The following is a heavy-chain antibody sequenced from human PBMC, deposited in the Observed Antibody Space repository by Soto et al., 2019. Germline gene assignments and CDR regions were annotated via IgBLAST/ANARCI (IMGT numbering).Heavy chain of an antibody. CDR1: GGSISSYY. D-gene: IGHD6-13*01. V-gene: IGHV4-59*08. Sequence: SETLSLTCTVSGGSISSYYWSWIRQPPGKGLEWIGYIYYSGNTNYNPSLKSRVTISVDTSKNQFSLRLSSVTAADTAVYYCARHPLNGPAAPVWWGQGTPVTVSS. CDR2: IYYSGNT. CDR3: ARHPLNGPAAPVW. J-gene: IGHJ4*02.